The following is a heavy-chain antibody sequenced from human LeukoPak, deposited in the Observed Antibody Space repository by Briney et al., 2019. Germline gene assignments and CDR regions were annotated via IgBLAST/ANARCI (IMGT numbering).Heavy chain of an antibody. CDR1: GYTFTSYY. CDR2: INPSGGST. D-gene: IGHD3-22*01. Sequence: GASVKVSCKASGYTFTSYYMHWVRQAPGQGLEWMGIINPSGGSTSYAQKFQGRVTMTRDTSTSTVYMELSSLGSEDTAVYYCARDSKRHYYDSSGYPSGHWGQGTLVTVSS. CDR3: ARDSKRHYYDSSGYPSGH. J-gene: IGHJ4*02. V-gene: IGHV1-46*01.